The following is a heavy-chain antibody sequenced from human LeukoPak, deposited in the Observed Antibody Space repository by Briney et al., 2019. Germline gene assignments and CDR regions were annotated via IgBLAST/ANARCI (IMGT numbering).Heavy chain of an antibody. J-gene: IGHJ4*02. CDR2: IKEDESAK. D-gene: IGHD3-16*01. Sequence: GGSLRLSCAASGFIFTDHWMSWVRQAPGKGLEWVANIKEDESAKFYAGSVRGRFTISRDNAKNSVYLQMNNLRVEDTAVYYCARAVDVADYWGRGTLVTVSS. V-gene: IGHV3-7*01. CDR3: ARAVDVADY. CDR1: GFIFTDHW.